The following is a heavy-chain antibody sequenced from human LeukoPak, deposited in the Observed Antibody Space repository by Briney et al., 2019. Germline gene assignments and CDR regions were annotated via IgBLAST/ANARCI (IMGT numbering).Heavy chain of an antibody. CDR1: GFTFSMFD. D-gene: IGHD6-6*01. CDR3: VQEGPRGLVFDI. Sequence: GGSLRLSCGASGFTFSMFDIHWVRQGRGKALEWVATIGAAGDIYYSDSVKGRFAISRDNSKNTLYLQMNSLRAEDTAVYYCVQEGPRGLVFDIWGQGTKVTVSS. J-gene: IGHJ3*02. CDR2: IGAAGDI. V-gene: IGHV3-13*01.